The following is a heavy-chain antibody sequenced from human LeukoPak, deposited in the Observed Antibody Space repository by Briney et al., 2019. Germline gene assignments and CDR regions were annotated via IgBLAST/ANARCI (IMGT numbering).Heavy chain of an antibody. CDR1: GYSLTGYH. CDR3: ARDYCSSTSCLFDY. CDR2: INPNSGDT. V-gene: IGHV1-2*02. Sequence: ASVKVSCKASGYSLTGYHMHWVRQAPGQGLEWMGWINPNSGDTNYAQKFQGRVTMTRDTSISTAYMELSRLRSDDTAVYYCARDYCSSTSCLFDYWGQGTLVTVSS. J-gene: IGHJ4*02. D-gene: IGHD2-2*01.